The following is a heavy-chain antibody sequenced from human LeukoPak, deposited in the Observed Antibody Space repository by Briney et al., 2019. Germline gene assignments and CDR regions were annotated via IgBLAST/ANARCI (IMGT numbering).Heavy chain of an antibody. CDR2: INPNSGGT. CDR1: GYTFTGYY. J-gene: IGHJ3*02. V-gene: IGHV1-2*02. D-gene: IGHD3-22*01. CDR3: ASGHGYYYDSSGQGAFDI. Sequence: ASVKVSCKASGYTFTGYYMHWVRQAPGQGLEWMGWINPNSGGTNYAQKFQGRVTMTRDTSISTAYMELSRLRSEDTAVYYCASGHGYYYDSSGQGAFDIWGQGTMVTVSS.